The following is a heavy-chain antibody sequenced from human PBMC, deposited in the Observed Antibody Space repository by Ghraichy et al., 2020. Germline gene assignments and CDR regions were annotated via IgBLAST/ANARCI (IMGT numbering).Heavy chain of an antibody. D-gene: IGHD5-24*01. Sequence: SETLSLTCAVYGGSFSGAYFTWIRQPPGKGLEWIGEVDHGGRTNYNPSLKSRVTVSLDMTKFHFSLQLESVTAADTAVYYCATRDGTKWMIDYWGRGTLVTVSS. CDR3: ATRDGTKWMIDY. CDR2: VDHGGRT. V-gene: IGHV4-34*01. CDR1: GGSFSGAY. J-gene: IGHJ4*02.